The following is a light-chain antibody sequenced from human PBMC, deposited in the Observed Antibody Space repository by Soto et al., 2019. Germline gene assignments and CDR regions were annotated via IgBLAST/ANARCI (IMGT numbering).Light chain of an antibody. Sequence: DIQLTQSPSIVSASLGDRVTISCRASQSVFIWLAWYQQKRGKAPKLLIYDASALETGVPPRFSGSGFGTEFTLSIDGLQSDDFAVYYCHQYKNYSYRFGQGTELEI. J-gene: IGKJ2*03. V-gene: IGKV1-5*01. CDR1: QSVFIW. CDR2: DAS. CDR3: HQYKNYSYR.